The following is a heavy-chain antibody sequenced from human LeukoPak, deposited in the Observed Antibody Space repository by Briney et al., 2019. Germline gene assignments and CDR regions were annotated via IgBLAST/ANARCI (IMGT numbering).Heavy chain of an antibody. J-gene: IGHJ5*02. CDR3: ARLRGATVAHNWFDP. D-gene: IGHD6-19*01. V-gene: IGHV4-59*12. Sequence: SETLSLTCTVSGGSISSYYWSWIRQPPGKGLEWIGYIYYSGSTNYNPSLKSRVTISVDTSKNQFSLKVRSVTAADTAVYYCARLRGATVAHNWFDPLGPGNSGHRLL. CDR1: GGSISSYY. CDR2: IYYSGST.